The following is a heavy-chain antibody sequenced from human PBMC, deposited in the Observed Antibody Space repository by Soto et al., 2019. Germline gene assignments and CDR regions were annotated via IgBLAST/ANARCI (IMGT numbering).Heavy chain of an antibody. V-gene: IGHV1-69*06. CDR1: GGTFSSYA. J-gene: IGHJ5*02. CDR3: ARESGKDYDFWSGYPYNWFDP. CDR2: IIPIFGTA. D-gene: IGHD3-3*01. Sequence: QVQLVQSGAEVKKPGSSVKVSCKASGGTFSSYAISLVRQAPGQGLEWMGGIIPIFGTANYAQKFQGRVTITADKSTSTAYMELSSLRSEDTAVYYCARESGKDYDFWSGYPYNWFDPWGQGTLVTVSS.